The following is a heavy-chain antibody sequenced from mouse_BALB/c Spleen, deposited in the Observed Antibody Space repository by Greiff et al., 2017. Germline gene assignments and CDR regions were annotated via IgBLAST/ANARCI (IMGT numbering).Heavy chain of an antibody. J-gene: IGHJ3*01. D-gene: IGHD2-4*01. V-gene: IGHV1-80*01. CDR1: GYAFSSYW. CDR3: ARAIDYTCAY. CDR2: IYPGDGDT. Sequence: QVQLQQSGAELVRPGSSVKISCKASGYAFSSYWMNWVKQRPGQGLEWIGQIYPGDGDTNYNGKFKGKATLTADKSSSTAYMQLSSLTSEDSAVYFCARAIDYTCAYWGQGTLVTVSA.